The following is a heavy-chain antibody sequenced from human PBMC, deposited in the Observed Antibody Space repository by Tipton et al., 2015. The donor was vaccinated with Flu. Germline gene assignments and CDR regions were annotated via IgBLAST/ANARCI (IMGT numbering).Heavy chain of an antibody. D-gene: IGHD3-3*01. Sequence: SLRLSCTASGFTFGDYAMSWVRQAPGKGLEWVGFIRSKAYGGTTEYAASVKGKFTISRDDSKSIAYLQMNSLKTEDTAVYYCNQFLDYYYGMDVWGQGTTVTVSS. CDR1: GFTFGDYA. J-gene: IGHJ6*02. CDR2: IRSKAYGGTT. V-gene: IGHV3-49*04. CDR3: NQFLDYYYGMDV.